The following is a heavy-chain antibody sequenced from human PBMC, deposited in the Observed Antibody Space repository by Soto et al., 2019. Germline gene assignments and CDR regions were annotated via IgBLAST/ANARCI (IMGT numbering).Heavy chain of an antibody. Sequence: QVQLVQSGAEVKRPGSSVKVSCKASGDTFSFYSINWVRQAPGLGLEWMGRVNPILSMSNYAQRFQGRVTLTADKSTSAAYRELSGLRSEDTAMYYSATSYGSGYRAFDYWGQGALVTVSS. D-gene: IGHD3-10*01. J-gene: IGHJ4*02. CDR1: GDTFSFYS. V-gene: IGHV1-69*04. CDR2: VNPILSMS. CDR3: ATSYGSGYRAFDY.